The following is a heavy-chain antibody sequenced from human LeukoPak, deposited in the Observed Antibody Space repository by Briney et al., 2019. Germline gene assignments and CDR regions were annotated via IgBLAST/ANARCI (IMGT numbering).Heavy chain of an antibody. V-gene: IGHV3-23*01. Sequence: SGGSLRLSCAASGFTFSSYAMSWVRQAPGKGLEWVSAISGSGGSTYYADSVKGRFTISRDNSKNTLYLQMNSLGAEDTAVYYCARRYCSSTSCVFDYWGQGTLVTVSS. CDR2: ISGSGGST. CDR1: GFTFSSYA. D-gene: IGHD2-2*01. J-gene: IGHJ4*02. CDR3: ARRYCSSTSCVFDY.